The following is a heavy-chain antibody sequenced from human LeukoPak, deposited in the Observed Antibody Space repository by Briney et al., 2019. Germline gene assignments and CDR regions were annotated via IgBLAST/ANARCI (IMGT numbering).Heavy chain of an antibody. V-gene: IGHV3-48*03. CDR2: ISSSGSTI. CDR1: GFTLSSYE. Sequence: PGGSLRLSCAASGFTLSSYEMNWVRQAPGKGLEWVSYISSSGSTIYYADSVKGRFTISRDNAKNSLYLQMNSLRAEDTAVYYCAREGYYYDSSGYFHWGQGTLVTVSS. CDR3: AREGYYYDSSGYFH. J-gene: IGHJ4*02. D-gene: IGHD3-22*01.